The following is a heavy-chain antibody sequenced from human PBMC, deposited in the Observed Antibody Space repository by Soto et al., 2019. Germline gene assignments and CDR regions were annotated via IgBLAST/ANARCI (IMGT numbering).Heavy chain of an antibody. CDR2: INAGNGNT. J-gene: IGHJ6*02. CDR3: ARASYSGSYYYYYYGMDV. CDR1: GYTFTIYA. V-gene: IGHV1-3*01. Sequence: ASVKVSCKASGYTFTIYAMHWVRQAPGQRLEWMGWINAGNGNTKYSQKFQGRVTITRDTSASTAYMELSSLRSEDTAVYYCARASYSGSYYYYYYGMDVWGQGTTVTVSS. D-gene: IGHD1-26*01.